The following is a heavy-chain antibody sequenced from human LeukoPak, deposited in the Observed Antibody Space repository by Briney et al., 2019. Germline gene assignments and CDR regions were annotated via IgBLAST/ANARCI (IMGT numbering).Heavy chain of an antibody. CDR1: GFTFSSYA. D-gene: IGHD2-2*02. J-gene: IGHJ5*02. CDR2: ISYDGSNK. Sequence: GGSLRLSCAASGFTFSSYAMHWVRQAPGKGLEWVAVISYDGSNKYYADSVKGRFTISRDNSKNTLYLQMNSLRAEDTAVYYCAKGGSGYCSSTSCYRFDPWGQGTLVTVSS. V-gene: IGHV3-30-3*02. CDR3: AKGGSGYCSSTSCYRFDP.